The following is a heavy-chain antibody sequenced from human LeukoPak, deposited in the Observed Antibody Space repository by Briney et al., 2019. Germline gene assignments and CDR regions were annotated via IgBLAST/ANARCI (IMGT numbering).Heavy chain of an antibody. D-gene: IGHD6-19*01. J-gene: IGHJ6*02. Sequence: SETLSLTCAVYGGSFSGYYWSWIRQPPGKGLEWIGEINHSGSTNYNPSLKSRVTISVDTSKNQFSLKLSSVTAADTAVYYCARSLAVAGPYYYYYYGMDVWGQGTTVTVSS. CDR1: GGSFSGYY. CDR3: ARSLAVAGPYYYYYYGMDV. CDR2: INHSGST. V-gene: IGHV4-34*01.